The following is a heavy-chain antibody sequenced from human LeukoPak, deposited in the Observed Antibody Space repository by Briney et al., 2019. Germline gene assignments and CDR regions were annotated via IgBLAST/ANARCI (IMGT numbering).Heavy chain of an antibody. CDR3: AKGNSRGYSSGSIPFDY. Sequence: GGSLRLSCAASGFTFSSYGMHWVRQAPGKGLAWVAFIRYDGSNKYYADSVKGRFTISRDNSKNTLYLQMNSLRAEDTAVYYCAKGNSRGYSSGSIPFDYWGQGTLVTVSS. V-gene: IGHV3-30*02. CDR1: GFTFSSYG. J-gene: IGHJ4*02. D-gene: IGHD6-19*01. CDR2: IRYDGSNK.